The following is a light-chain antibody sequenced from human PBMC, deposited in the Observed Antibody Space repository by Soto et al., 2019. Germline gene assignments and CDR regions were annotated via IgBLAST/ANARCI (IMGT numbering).Light chain of an antibody. Sequence: DIQMTQSPSSLSASVGDRVTITCRASQGIGIYLGWYQQKPGKAPKRLIYAASSLEGGVPSRFSGSGSGTEFTLTISSLQPEDFATYYCLQHNSYPCTFGPGTKVDIK. J-gene: IGKJ3*01. CDR1: QGIGIY. CDR2: AAS. CDR3: LQHNSYPCT. V-gene: IGKV1-17*01.